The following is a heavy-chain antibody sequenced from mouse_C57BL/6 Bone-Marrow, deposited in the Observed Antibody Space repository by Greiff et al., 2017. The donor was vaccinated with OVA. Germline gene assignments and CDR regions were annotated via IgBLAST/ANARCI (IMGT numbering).Heavy chain of an antibody. CDR2: ISYDGSN. V-gene: IGHV3-6*01. CDR1: GYSITSGYY. D-gene: IGHD2-2*01. Sequence: EVKLMESGPGLVKPSQSLSLTCSVTGYSITSGYYWNWIRQFPGNKLEWMGYISYDGSNNYNPSLKNRISITRDTSKNQFFLKLNSVTTEDTATYYCARGGDLLWLRRRRGYYAMDYWGQGTSVTVSS. CDR3: ARGGDLLWLRRRRGYYAMDY. J-gene: IGHJ4*01.